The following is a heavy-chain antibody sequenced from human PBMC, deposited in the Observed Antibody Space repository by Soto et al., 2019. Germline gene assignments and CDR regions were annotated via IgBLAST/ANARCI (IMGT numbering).Heavy chain of an antibody. Sequence: QVQLQESGPGLVKPSETLSLTCIVSGDSVSSGSYYWSWIRQPPGKGLEWIGYISYSGSTNYNPSLKSRVTTSLDTSKNQFSLKLSSVTAADTAVYYCARVTSGSYCYGMDVWGQGTTVTVSS. CDR1: GDSVSSGSYY. CDR2: ISYSGST. J-gene: IGHJ6*02. V-gene: IGHV4-61*01. CDR3: ARVTSGSYCYGMDV. D-gene: IGHD1-26*01.